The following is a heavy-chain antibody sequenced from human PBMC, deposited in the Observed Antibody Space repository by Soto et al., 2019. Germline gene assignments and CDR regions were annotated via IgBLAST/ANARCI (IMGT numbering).Heavy chain of an antibody. V-gene: IGHV3-23*01. CDR1: GFTFSSYA. CDR3: AKSGLRFLDYYYYMHV. D-gene: IGHD3-3*01. Sequence: GGSLRLSYAASGFTFSSYAMSWVRQAPGKGLEWVSAISGSGGSTYYADSVKGRFTISRDNSKNTLYLQMNSLRAEDTAVYYCAKSGLRFLDYYYYMHVWGKGTTVTVSS. J-gene: IGHJ6*03. CDR2: ISGSGGST.